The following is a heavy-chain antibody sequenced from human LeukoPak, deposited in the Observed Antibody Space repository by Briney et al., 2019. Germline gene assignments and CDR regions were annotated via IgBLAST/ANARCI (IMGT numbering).Heavy chain of an antibody. D-gene: IGHD3-10*01. Sequence: GRSLRLSCAASGFTFSSYGMHWVRQAPGKGLEWVAVISYDGSNKYYADSVKGRFTISRDNSKNTLYLQMNSLRVEDTAVYYCARGLVGVRGVIKAFDMWGQGTMVTVSP. CDR2: ISYDGSNK. V-gene: IGHV3-30*03. J-gene: IGHJ3*02. CDR1: GFTFSSYG. CDR3: ARGLVGVRGVIKAFDM.